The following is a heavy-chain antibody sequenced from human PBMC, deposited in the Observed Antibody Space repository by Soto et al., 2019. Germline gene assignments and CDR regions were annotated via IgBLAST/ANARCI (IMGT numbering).Heavy chain of an antibody. J-gene: IGHJ4*02. CDR1: GGSISSSSYY. CDR3: ARTEPKLLWFGELPRVLAY. CDR2: INHSGST. D-gene: IGHD3-10*01. Sequence: PSETLSLTCTVSGGSISSSSYYWGWIRQPPGKGLEWIGEINHSGSTNYNPSLKSRVTILVDTSKNQFSLKLSSVTAADTAVYYCARTEPKLLWFGELPRVLAYWGQGTLVTVSS. V-gene: IGHV4-39*07.